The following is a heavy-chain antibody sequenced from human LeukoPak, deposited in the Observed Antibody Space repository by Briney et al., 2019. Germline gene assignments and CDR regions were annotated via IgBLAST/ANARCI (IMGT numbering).Heavy chain of an antibody. CDR1: GFTVSSNY. J-gene: IGHJ5*02. D-gene: IGHD3-16*01. CDR2: IYSGGST. Sequence: GGSLRLSCAASGFTVSSNYMSWVRQAPGKGLEWVSVIYSGGSTYYADSVKGRFTISRDNSKNTLYLQMNSLRAEDTAVYYCASDGGRLSGWFDPWGQGTLVTVSS. CDR3: ASDGGRLSGWFDP. V-gene: IGHV3-66*01.